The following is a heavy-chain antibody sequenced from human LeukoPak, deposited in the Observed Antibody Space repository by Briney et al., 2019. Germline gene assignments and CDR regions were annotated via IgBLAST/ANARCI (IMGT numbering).Heavy chain of an antibody. Sequence: PGGSLRLSCVASGYTFDSYAMSWVRQAPGKGLEWVSAISGSGGSTYYAYSVKGRFTISRDNSKNTLYLQMNSLRAEDTALYYCAKEPASGSCFDYWGQGTLVTVSS. CDR2: ISGSGGST. J-gene: IGHJ4*02. CDR3: AKEPASGSCFDY. CDR1: GYTFDSYA. V-gene: IGHV3-23*01. D-gene: IGHD3-10*01.